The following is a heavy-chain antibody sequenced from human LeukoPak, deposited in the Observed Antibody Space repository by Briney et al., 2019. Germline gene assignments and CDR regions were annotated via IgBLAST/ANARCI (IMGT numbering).Heavy chain of an antibody. CDR1: GFTFSSNY. CDR3: AIGSYCSGGSCYPLFDY. D-gene: IGHD2-15*01. Sequence: PGGSLRLSCAASGFTFSSNYMNRVRQAPGKGLEWVSGIYSDGSTYYADSVKGRFTISRDSSKNTLYLQMNSLRAEDTAVYYCAIGSYCSGGSCYPLFDYWGRGTLVTVSS. V-gene: IGHV3-53*01. CDR2: IYSDGST. J-gene: IGHJ4*02.